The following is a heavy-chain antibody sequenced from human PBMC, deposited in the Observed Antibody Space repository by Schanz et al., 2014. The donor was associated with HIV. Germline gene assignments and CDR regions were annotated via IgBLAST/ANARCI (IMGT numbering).Heavy chain of an antibody. J-gene: IGHJ6*02. V-gene: IGHV1-18*01. D-gene: IGHD4-4*01. CDR1: GYIFTNYG. CDR2: ISAYNGNT. CDR3: ARDKTVATWAYYYGMDV. Sequence: QVHLVQSGAELKKPGASVAVSCETSGYIFTNYGISWMRQAPGQGLEWMGWISAYNGNTKYAQRLQGRVTMTTDTSTSTAYMELRSLRSDDTAVYYCARDKTVATWAYYYGMDVWGQGTTVTVSS.